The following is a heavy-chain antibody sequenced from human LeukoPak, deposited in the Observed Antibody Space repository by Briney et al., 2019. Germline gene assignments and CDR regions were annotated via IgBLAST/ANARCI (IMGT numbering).Heavy chain of an antibody. D-gene: IGHD1-26*01. J-gene: IGHJ4*02. Sequence: PGGSLRLSCAASGFTFSSYSMNWVRQAPGKGLEWVSSISSSSSYIYYADSVKGRFTISRDNAKNSLYLQMNSLRAEDTAVYYCARDQVGATVPFGYWGQGTLVTVSS. V-gene: IGHV3-21*01. CDR1: GFTFSSYS. CDR3: ARDQVGATVPFGY. CDR2: ISSSSSYI.